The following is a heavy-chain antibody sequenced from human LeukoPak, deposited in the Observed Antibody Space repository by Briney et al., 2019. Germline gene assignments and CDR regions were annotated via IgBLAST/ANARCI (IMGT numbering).Heavy chain of an antibody. CDR3: ARQDTFPGAFGGVIAPDY. V-gene: IGHV4-59*08. D-gene: IGHD3-16*02. CDR1: GGSISSYY. CDR2: IYYSGST. Sequence: SETLSLTCTVSGGSISSYYWSWIRQPPGKGLEWIGYIYYSGSTNYNPSLKSRVTISVDTSKNQFSLKLSSVTAADTAVYYCARQDTFPGAFGGVIAPDYWGQGTLVTVSS. J-gene: IGHJ4*02.